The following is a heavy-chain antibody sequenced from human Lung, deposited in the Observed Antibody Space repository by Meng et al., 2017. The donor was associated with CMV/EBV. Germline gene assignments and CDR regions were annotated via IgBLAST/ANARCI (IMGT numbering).Heavy chain of an antibody. CDR3: ARHFPSGLDGFDI. CDR1: AYTFIGYN. D-gene: IGHD3-3*02. J-gene: IGHJ3*02. CDR2: VNPNSGVT. V-gene: IGHV1-2*02. Sequence: SVXVSXXASAYTFIGYNMHWVRQAPGQGLEWVGWVNPNSGVTGYAQKFLGRVTMTSDTSITTAYMELTRLTYDDSAVYYCARHFPSGLDGFDIWGQVTVV.